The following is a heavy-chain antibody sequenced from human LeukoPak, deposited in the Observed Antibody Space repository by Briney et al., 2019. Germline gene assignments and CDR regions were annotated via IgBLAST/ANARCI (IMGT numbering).Heavy chain of an antibody. CDR1: GDSISSYY. V-gene: IGHV4-59*01. CDR2: IYYSGST. D-gene: IGHD5-18*01. Sequence: SETLSLTCTVSGDSISSYYWCWIRQPPRKGLEWIGYIYYSGSTNYNTSLKSRVSISVDTSKNQFSLKLSSVTAADTAVYYCARTTEGGYTYDYFYYYYMDVWGKGTTVSISS. J-gene: IGHJ6*03. CDR3: ARTTEGGYTYDYFYYYYMDV.